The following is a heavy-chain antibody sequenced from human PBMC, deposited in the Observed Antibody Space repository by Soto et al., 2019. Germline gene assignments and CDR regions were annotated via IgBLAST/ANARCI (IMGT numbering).Heavy chain of an antibody. V-gene: IGHV4-4*02. Sequence: QVQLRESGPRLVKPSGTLSLTCAVSGSSITSSNWWTWVRQPPGKGLEWIGESYHSGSSNYNPSRKSRVPISVDKSKNQFFLKLTSVTAADTAVYYCARRYYYDSSGYYLGDWGQGTLVTVSS. D-gene: IGHD3-22*01. CDR2: SYHSGSS. J-gene: IGHJ4*02. CDR3: ARRYYYDSSGYYLGD. CDR1: GSSITSSNW.